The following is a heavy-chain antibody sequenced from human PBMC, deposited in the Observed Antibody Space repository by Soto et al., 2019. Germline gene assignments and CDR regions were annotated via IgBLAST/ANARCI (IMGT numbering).Heavy chain of an antibody. J-gene: IGHJ4*02. CDR2: IWYDGSNK. Sequence: GGSXRLSCAASGFTFSSYGMHWVRQAPGKGLEWVAVIWYDGSNKYYADSVKGRFTISRDNSKNTLYLQMNSLRAEDTAVYYCARDSYYDSSGYYFTVAYYFDYWGQGTLVTVSS. V-gene: IGHV3-33*01. CDR1: GFTFSSYG. D-gene: IGHD3-22*01. CDR3: ARDSYYDSSGYYFTVAYYFDY.